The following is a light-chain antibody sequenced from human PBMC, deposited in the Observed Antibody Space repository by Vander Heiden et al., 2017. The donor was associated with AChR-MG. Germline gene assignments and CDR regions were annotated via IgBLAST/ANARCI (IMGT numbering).Light chain of an antibody. CDR1: QSISSY. CDR3: QQSYSTPLT. CDR2: AAS. J-gene: IGKJ4*01. V-gene: IGKV1-39*01. Sequence: IQMTQSPSPLSASLGYRVTITCRASQSISSYLNWYQQKPGKAPKLLIYAASSLQSGVPSRFSVSGSGTDFTLTISSLQPEDFATYYCQQSYSTPLTFGGGTKVEIK.